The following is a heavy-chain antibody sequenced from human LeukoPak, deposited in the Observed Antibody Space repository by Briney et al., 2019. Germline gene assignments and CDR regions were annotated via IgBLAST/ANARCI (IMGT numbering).Heavy chain of an antibody. D-gene: IGHD3-22*01. CDR2: INPNSGGT. CDR3: ARVVLGRIVARLGLGY. J-gene: IGHJ4*02. V-gene: IGHV1-2*02. CDR1: GYTFTGYY. Sequence: GASVKVSCKASGYTFTGYYMHWVRQAPGQGLEWMGWINPNSGGTNYAQKFQGRVTMTRDTSISTAYMELSRLRSDDTAVYYCARVVLGRIVARLGLGYWGQGTLVTVSS.